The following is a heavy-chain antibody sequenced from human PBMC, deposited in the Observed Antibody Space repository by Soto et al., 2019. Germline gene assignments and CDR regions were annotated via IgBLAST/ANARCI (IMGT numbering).Heavy chain of an antibody. CDR2: IDDVGTTT. V-gene: IGHV3-23*01. CDR3: AKQGGRHPWY. CDR1: GFAFSAYA. Sequence: EVQLLESGGTLVQPGGSLRLSCAASGFAFSAYAMAWVRQAPGKGLEWVSSIDDVGTTTYYADSVKGRFTISRDNSKSTLFLHMNSLRAEDTAVFFCAKQGGRHPWYWGQGTLVIVSS. J-gene: IGHJ4*02. D-gene: IGHD1-20*01.